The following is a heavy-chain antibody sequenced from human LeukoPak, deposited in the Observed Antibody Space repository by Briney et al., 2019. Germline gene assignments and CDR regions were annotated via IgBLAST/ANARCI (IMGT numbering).Heavy chain of an antibody. Sequence: GGSLRLSCAASGFTVSRNYMSWVRQAPGKGLEWVANIKDDGSEKSYEDSVKGRFTISRDNANNAVYLQMDTLRVEDTAVYYCARGLIYFEVWGQGTLVSVSS. CDR3: ARGLIYFEV. CDR1: GFTVSRNY. V-gene: IGHV3-7*04. D-gene: IGHD3-9*01. CDR2: IKDDGSEK. J-gene: IGHJ4*02.